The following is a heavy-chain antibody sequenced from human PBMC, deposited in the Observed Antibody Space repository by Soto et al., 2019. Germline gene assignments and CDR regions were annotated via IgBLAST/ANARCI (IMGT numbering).Heavy chain of an antibody. J-gene: IGHJ4*02. CDR3: GRCISTRCHLGSDY. Sequence: GGSLRLSCAASGFTFSSYAMNWVRQAPGKGLEWVALISYDGSNKYYADSVKGRFTISRDSSKNTLYLQMNSLRAADTAVYYCGRCISTRCHLGSDYWGQGTLVTVSS. V-gene: IGHV3-30-3*01. CDR1: GFTFSSYA. CDR2: ISYDGSNK. D-gene: IGHD2-2*01.